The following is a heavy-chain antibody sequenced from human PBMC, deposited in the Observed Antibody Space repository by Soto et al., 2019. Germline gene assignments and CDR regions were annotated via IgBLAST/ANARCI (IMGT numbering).Heavy chain of an antibody. CDR1: GFTFSSYA. D-gene: IGHD1-7*01. CDR2: ISYDGSNK. V-gene: IGHV3-30*04. J-gene: IGHJ3*02. Sequence: GGSLRLSCAASGFTFSSYAMHWVRQAPGKGLEWVAVISYDGSNKYYADSVKGRFTISRDNSKNTLYLQTNSLRAEDTAVYYCARDNRDITGTTRNAAFDIWGQGTMVTVSS. CDR3: ARDNRDITGTTRNAAFDI.